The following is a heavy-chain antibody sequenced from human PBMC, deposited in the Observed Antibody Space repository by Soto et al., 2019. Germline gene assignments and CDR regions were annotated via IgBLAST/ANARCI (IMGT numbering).Heavy chain of an antibody. J-gene: IGHJ6*02. D-gene: IGHD2-15*01. CDR1: GFDFSGSA. CDR3: TRRSKGYCSGGSCYSDGLGV. CDR2: IRSKANSYAT. Sequence: VGSLRLSCAASGFDFSGSALHWVRQASGKGLEWVGCIRSKANSYATAYAASVKGRFTISRDDSKNTAYLQMNSLKTEDTAMYYCTRRSKGYCSGGSCYSDGLGVWGPGTTVTVSS. V-gene: IGHV3-73*01.